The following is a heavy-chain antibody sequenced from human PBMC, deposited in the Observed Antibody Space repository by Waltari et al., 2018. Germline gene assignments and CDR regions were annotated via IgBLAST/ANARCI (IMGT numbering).Heavy chain of an antibody. V-gene: IGHV1-69*08. J-gene: IGHJ4*02. CDR3: ARDVSRGIVVVPAAMRLDY. Sequence: QVQLVQSGAEAKTPGSSVTVSCKASGGTFSSYTISRVRQASGQGLEWMGRIIPILGIANYAQKCQGRVTITADKSTSTADMELSSLRSEDTAVYYCARDVSRGIVVVPAAMRLDYWGQGTLVTVSS. CDR1: GGTFSSYT. D-gene: IGHD2-2*01. CDR2: IIPILGIA.